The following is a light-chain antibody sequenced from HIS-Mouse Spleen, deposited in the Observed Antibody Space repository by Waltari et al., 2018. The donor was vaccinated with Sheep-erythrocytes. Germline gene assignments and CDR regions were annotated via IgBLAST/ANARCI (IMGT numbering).Light chain of an antibody. J-gene: IGLJ2*01. CDR2: QDS. Sequence: SYELTQPPSVSVSPGQTASITCSGDKLGDQYACWYHQKPGQSPVLVIYQDSKPPSGIPVRFSGSNSVNTATLTMSGTQAMDEADYSCQAWDISTVVFGGGTKLTVL. CDR1: KLGDQY. V-gene: IGLV3-1*01. CDR3: QAWDISTVV.